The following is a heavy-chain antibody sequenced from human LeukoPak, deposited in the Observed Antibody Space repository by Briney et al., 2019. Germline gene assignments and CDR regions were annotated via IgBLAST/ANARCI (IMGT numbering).Heavy chain of an antibody. J-gene: IGHJ4*02. CDR1: GGSISSYY. D-gene: IGHD3-3*01. CDR2: IYTSGST. V-gene: IGHV4-4*07. Sequence: PSETLSLTCTVSGGSISSYYWSWIRQPAGKGLEWIGRIYTSGSTNYNPSLKSRVTMSVDTSKNQFSLKLSSVTAADTAVYYCARHERSMGLEWLSTTHTFDYWGQGTLVTVSS. CDR3: ARHERSMGLEWLSTTHTFDY.